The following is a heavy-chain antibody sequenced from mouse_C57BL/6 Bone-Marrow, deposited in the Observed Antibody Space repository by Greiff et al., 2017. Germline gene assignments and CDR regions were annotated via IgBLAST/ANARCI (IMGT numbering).Heavy chain of an antibody. J-gene: IGHJ2*01. Sequence: VQLQQPGAELARPGASVKLSCKASGYTFTSYGISWVKQRTGQGLEWIGEIYPRSGNTYYNEKFKGKATLTADKSSSTAYMELRSLTSEDSAVYFCARGYWDGYFDYWGQGTPLTVSS. CDR3: ARGYWDGYFDY. D-gene: IGHD4-1*01. CDR1: GYTFTSYG. V-gene: IGHV1-81*01. CDR2: IYPRSGNT.